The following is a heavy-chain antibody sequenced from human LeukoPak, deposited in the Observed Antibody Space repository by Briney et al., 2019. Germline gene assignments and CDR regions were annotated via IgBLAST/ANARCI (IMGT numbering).Heavy chain of an antibody. Sequence: SGGSLRLSCAASGFTFSSYWMHWVRQAPGKGLVWVSHINGDGSSTTYADSVKGRFIIFRDNAKNTLYLQMNSLRAEDTAVYYCAGLKGGDGMDVWGQGTTVTVSS. V-gene: IGHV3-74*01. CDR2: INGDGSST. J-gene: IGHJ6*02. D-gene: IGHD3-16*01. CDR1: GFTFSSYW. CDR3: AGLKGGDGMDV.